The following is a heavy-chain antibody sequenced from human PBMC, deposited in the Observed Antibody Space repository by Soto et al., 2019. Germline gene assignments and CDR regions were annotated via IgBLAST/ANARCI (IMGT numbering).Heavy chain of an antibody. CDR3: ARESFLRYFDWSPPSYGMDL. D-gene: IGHD3-9*01. CDR1: GYTFTSYA. CDR2: INAGNGNT. Sequence: ASVKVSCKASGYTFTSYAMHWVRQAPGQRLEWMGWINAGNGNTKYSQKFQGRVTITRDTSASTAYMELSSLRSEDTAVYYCARESFLRYFDWSPPSYGMDLWGQGTTVTVSS. V-gene: IGHV1-3*01. J-gene: IGHJ6*02.